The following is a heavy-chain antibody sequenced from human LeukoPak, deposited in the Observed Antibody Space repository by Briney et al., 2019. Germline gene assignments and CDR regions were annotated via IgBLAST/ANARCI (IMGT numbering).Heavy chain of an antibody. Sequence: SETLSLTCTVSGGSISSYYWSWIRQPPGKGLEWIGYIYYSGSTNYNPSLKSRVTISVDTSKNQFSLKLSSVTAADTAVYYRAGQYYYDSSGYYVNWGQGTLVTVSS. CDR3: AGQYYYDSSGYYVN. CDR2: IYYSGST. D-gene: IGHD3-22*01. CDR1: GGSISSYY. V-gene: IGHV4-59*01. J-gene: IGHJ4*02.